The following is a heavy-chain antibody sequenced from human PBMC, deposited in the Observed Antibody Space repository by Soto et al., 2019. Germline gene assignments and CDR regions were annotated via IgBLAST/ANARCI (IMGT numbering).Heavy chain of an antibody. CDR3: ASGTVGYYFDGSGWPLIFDR. D-gene: IGHD3-9*01. CDR1: GGTFDIDV. V-gene: IGHV1-69*04. CDR2: VIPGLGRA. Sequence: QAQLVQSGAEVKKPGSSVKVSCEASGGTFDIDVINWRRQAPGQSLEWMAGVIPGLGRADYAQTLTGRVKITADKSTNTTDMVLSSLGSEATAVYYCASGTVGYYFDGSGWPLIFDRWGQGTLVTVSS. J-gene: IGHJ1*01.